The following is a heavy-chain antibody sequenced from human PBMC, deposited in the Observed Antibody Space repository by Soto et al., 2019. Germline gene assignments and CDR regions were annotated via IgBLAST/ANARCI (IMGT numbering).Heavy chain of an antibody. Sequence: HPGGSLRLSCTAAGFTFGDYAMSWFRQAPGKGLEWVGFIRSKAYGETIEYAASVKGRFTISRDDSKSIAYLQMNSLQTEDTAVYYCSRRGTIAAADNWGQGTLVIVSS. D-gene: IGHD6-13*01. J-gene: IGHJ4*02. V-gene: IGHV3-49*03. CDR1: GFTFGDYA. CDR3: SRRGTIAAADN. CDR2: IRSKAYGETI.